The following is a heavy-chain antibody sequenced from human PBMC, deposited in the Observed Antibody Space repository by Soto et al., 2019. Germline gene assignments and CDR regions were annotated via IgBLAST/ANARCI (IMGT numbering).Heavy chain of an antibody. V-gene: IGHV4-39*01. CDR2: INYKGYT. Sequence: QLQLQESGPGLVKPSETLSLTCTSSGDSISDSSFYWAWIRPPPGKGLEWIGSINYKGYTKYNPSLDSRVTITVDTSRNQFSLRLRSVTAADTAVYFCARHPDYGGNYYYYGMDVWGPGTTVIVSS. J-gene: IGHJ6*02. D-gene: IGHD4-17*01. CDR1: GDSISDSSFY. CDR3: ARHPDYGGNYYYYGMDV.